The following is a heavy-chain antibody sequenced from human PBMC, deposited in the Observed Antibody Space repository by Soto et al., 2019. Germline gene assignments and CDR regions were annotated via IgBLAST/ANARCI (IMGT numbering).Heavy chain of an antibody. CDR3: ARGIKYGDYSRWFDP. J-gene: IGHJ5*02. CDR2: ISYDGTDE. V-gene: IGHV3-30*03. Sequence: QVQLVESGGGVVQPGRSLRLSCAASGFSFSSYGMHWVRQAPGKGLEWVAMISYDGTDEYYADSVKGRFTISRDNSKNAVYLQMNSLRAEDTAVYYCARGIKYGDYSRWFDPWGPGTLVTVSS. D-gene: IGHD4-17*01. CDR1: GFSFSSYG.